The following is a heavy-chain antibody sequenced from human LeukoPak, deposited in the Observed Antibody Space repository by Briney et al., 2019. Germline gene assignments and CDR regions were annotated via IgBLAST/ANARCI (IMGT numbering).Heavy chain of an antibody. V-gene: IGHV3-23*01. J-gene: IGHJ4*02. CDR3: AKGDPIAVAAIFDY. Sequence: GGSLRLSRTASGFTDYMTWVRQAPGKGLEWVSAISGSGGSTYYADSVKGRFTISRDNSKNTLYLQMNSLRAEDTAVYYCAKGDPIAVAAIFDYWGQGTLVTVSS. CDR1: GFTDY. CDR2: ISGSGGST. D-gene: IGHD6-19*01.